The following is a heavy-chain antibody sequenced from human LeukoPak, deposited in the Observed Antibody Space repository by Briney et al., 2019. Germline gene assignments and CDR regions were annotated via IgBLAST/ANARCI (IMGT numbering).Heavy chain of an antibody. D-gene: IGHD5-24*01. J-gene: IGHJ6*03. Sequence: PGGSLRLSCAASGFTFSDYYMSWIRQAPGKGLEWVSYISSSGSTIYYADSVKARFTISRDNAKNSLYLQMNSLRAEDTAVYYCAREGKDGYNWSYYYYYMDVWGKGTTVTVS. CDR1: GFTFSDYY. CDR2: ISSSGSTI. CDR3: AREGKDGYNWSYYYYYMDV. V-gene: IGHV3-11*04.